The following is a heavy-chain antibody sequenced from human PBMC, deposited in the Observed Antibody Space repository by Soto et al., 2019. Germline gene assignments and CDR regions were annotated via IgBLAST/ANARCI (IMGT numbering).Heavy chain of an antibody. J-gene: IGHJ5*02. Sequence: QVQLVQSGAEVKKPGSSVKVSCKASGGTFSSYAISWVRQAPGQGLEWMGGIIPIFGTANYAQKVQGRVTITADESTSTAYMELSSLRSEDTAVYYCARWETVEMATIRNNWFDPWGQGTLVTVSS. CDR2: IIPIFGTA. D-gene: IGHD5-12*01. CDR1: GGTFSSYA. V-gene: IGHV1-69*01. CDR3: ARWETVEMATIRNNWFDP.